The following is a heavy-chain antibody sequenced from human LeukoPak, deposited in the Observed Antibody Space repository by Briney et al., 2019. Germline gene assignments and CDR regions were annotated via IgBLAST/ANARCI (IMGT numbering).Heavy chain of an antibody. CDR3: ATKISGSYYEYIDY. J-gene: IGHJ4*02. CDR2: ISSSGSTI. V-gene: IGHV3-48*03. D-gene: IGHD1-26*01. Sequence: GGSLRLSCAAPGFTFRSYEMNWVRQAQGKGLGWDSYISSSGSTIYYADSLKGRFTNSRDNAKNSLYLQMNSLRAEDTAVYYCATKISGSYYEYIDYWGQGTLVTVSS. CDR1: GFTFRSYE.